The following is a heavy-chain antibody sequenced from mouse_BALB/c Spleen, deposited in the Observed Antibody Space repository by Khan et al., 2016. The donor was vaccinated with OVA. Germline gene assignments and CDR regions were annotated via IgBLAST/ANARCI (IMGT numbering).Heavy chain of an antibody. CDR2: LSPGSGDT. CDR3: ARRNYFGYTFAY. Sequence: QVQLKESGAELARPGASVKLSCKASGYTFTDYYINWVKQRTGQGLEWIGELSPGSGDTYYNERFKGKATLTADKSSSTDYMQLSSLTSEASAVYFCARRNYFGYTFAYWGQGTLVTVSA. J-gene: IGHJ3*01. V-gene: IGHV1-77*01. D-gene: IGHD1-2*01. CDR1: GYTFTDYY.